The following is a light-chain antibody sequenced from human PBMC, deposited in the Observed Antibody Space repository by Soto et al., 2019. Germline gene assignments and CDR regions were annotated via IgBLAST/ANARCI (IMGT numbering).Light chain of an antibody. Sequence: QSVLTQPPSVSGAPGQRVTISCTGSSSNIGAGYDVHWYQQLPGTAPKLLIYGNSNRPSGVPDRFSGSKSGTSASLAITGLQAEDEADYYCQSYDSSRDVFGTGTKLTVL. J-gene: IGLJ1*01. CDR2: GNS. CDR3: QSYDSSRDV. V-gene: IGLV1-40*01. CDR1: SSNIGAGYD.